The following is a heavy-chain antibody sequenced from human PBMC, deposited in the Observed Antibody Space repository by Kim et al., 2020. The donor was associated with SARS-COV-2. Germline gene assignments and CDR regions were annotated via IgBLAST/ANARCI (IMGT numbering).Heavy chain of an antibody. D-gene: IGHD3-16*02. CDR2: IYHSGST. J-gene: IGHJ5*02. Sequence: SETLSLTCTVSGGSISSFIWWSWVRQPPGQGLEWIGGIYHSGSTSYNPSLKSRVTMSLDKSKNQFSLRLSSVTAADTAVYSCARVDARSLIFHLWGSGTL. V-gene: IGHV4-4*02. CDR1: GGSISSFIW. CDR3: ARVDARSLIFHL.